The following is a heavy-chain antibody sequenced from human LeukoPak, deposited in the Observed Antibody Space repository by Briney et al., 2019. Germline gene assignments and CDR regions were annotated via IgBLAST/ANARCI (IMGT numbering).Heavy chain of an antibody. V-gene: IGHV4-31*03. D-gene: IGHD3-22*01. CDR1: GGSISSGGYY. CDR3: VREAHYYDSSGASYYFDY. CDR2: IYYSGST. Sequence: PSETLSLTCTVSGGSISSGGYYWSWIRQHPGKGLEWIGYIYYSGSTYYNPSLKSRVTISVDTSKNQFSLKLSSVTAADTAVYYCVREAHYYDSSGASYYFDYWGQGTLVTVSS. J-gene: IGHJ4*02.